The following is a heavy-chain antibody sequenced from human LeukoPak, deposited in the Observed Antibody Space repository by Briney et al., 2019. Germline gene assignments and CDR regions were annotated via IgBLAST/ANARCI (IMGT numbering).Heavy chain of an antibody. CDR1: GFTFSSYG. J-gene: IGHJ6*03. D-gene: IGHD3-3*01. Sequence: GRSLRLSCAASGFTFSSYGMHWVRQAPGKGLEWVAVIWYDGSNKYYADSVKGRFTISRDNSKNTLYLQMNSLRAEDTAVYYCAKERRHYDFWSGPSYYYYYMDVWGKGTTVTVSS. CDR2: IWYDGSNK. CDR3: AKERRHYDFWSGPSYYYYYMDV. V-gene: IGHV3-33*06.